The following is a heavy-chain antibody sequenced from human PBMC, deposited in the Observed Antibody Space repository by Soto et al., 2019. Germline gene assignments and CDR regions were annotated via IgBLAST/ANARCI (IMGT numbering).Heavy chain of an antibody. V-gene: IGHV4-39*01. D-gene: IGHD3-10*01. J-gene: IGHJ4*02. CDR2: SDFTGSP. Sequence: PSETLSLPCNVSGDSINNNHYYWGWIRQSPGTGLEWTASSDFTGSPQSNPDLRRRIITSVDTTNTHFSLQLRSVTAANTAIYCCTRHSYTHPGIVDYWGQGTRVTVSS. CDR3: TRHSYTHPGIVDY. CDR1: GDSINNNHYY.